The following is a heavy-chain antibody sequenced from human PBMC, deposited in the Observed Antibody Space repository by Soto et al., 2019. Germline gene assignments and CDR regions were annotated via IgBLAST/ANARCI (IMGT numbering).Heavy chain of an antibody. D-gene: IGHD1-26*01. CDR3: ARQPVSGSYAYYYGMDV. V-gene: IGHV1-69*12. CDR2: IIPIFGTA. Sequence: QVQLVQSGAEVKKPGSSVKVSCKASGGTFSSYAISWVRQAPGQGLEWMGGIIPIFGTADYAQKFQGRVTITADESTSTAYMELSSLRSEDTAVYCCARQPVSGSYAYYYGMDVWGQGTTVTVSS. J-gene: IGHJ6*02. CDR1: GGTFSSYA.